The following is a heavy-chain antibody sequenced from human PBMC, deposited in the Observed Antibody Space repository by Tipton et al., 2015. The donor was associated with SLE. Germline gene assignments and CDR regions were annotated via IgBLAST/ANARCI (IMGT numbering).Heavy chain of an antibody. V-gene: IGHV4-39*01. Sequence: TLSLTCTVSGGSISSSSYYWGWIRQPPGKGLEWFGSIYYSGSTYYNPSLKSRVTISVDTSKNQFSLKRSSVTAADTAVYYCARPYGGNPVASYGMDVWGQGTTVTVSS. CDR3: ARPYGGNPVASYGMDV. D-gene: IGHD4-23*01. CDR2: IYYSGST. J-gene: IGHJ6*02. CDR1: GGSISSSSYY.